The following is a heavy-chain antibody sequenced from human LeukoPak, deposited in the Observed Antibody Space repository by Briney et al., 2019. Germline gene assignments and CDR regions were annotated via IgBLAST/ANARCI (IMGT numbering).Heavy chain of an antibody. CDR2: ISYKGSKK. V-gene: IGHV3-30-3*01. CDR1: GVIFSILA. D-gene: IGHD4-17*01. J-gene: IGHJ4*02. Sequence: GESLSLSCAPSGVIFSILAMHWVRQPPDKGLEWVGVISYKGSKKYYADSVKGRFTISRDNSKNTLYLQMNSLRAEDTAVYYCARANGDSREEYYFDYWGQGTLVTVSS. CDR3: ARANGDSREEYYFDY.